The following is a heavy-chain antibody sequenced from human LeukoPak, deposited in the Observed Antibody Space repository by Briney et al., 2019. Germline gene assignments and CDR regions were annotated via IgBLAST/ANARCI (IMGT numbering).Heavy chain of an antibody. D-gene: IGHD5-12*01. V-gene: IGHV1-3*03. CDR1: GFTFSSYA. CDR3: AREVDWTRDVVATIGSRWFDP. Sequence: GGSLRLSCAASGFTFSSYAMHWVRQAPGQRLEWMGWINAGNGNTKYSQEFQGRVTITRDTSASTAYMELSSLRSEDMAVYYCAREVDWTRDVVATIGSRWFDPWGQGTLVTVSS. CDR2: INAGNGNT. J-gene: IGHJ5*02.